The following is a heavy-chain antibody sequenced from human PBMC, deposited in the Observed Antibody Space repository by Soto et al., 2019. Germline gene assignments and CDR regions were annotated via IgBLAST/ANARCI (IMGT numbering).Heavy chain of an antibody. Sequence: QVQLVQSGAEVKKPGSSVKVSCKASGGTFSSYAISWVRQAPGQGLERMGGIIPIFGTANYAQKFQGRVTITEDESPSTEPTELGSLGSEDTAGYYCARALNEDILSGYWFDPWGEGTLVTVSS. D-gene: IGHD3-9*01. CDR1: GGTFSSYA. CDR3: ARALNEDILSGYWFDP. V-gene: IGHV1-69*01. CDR2: IIPIFGTA. J-gene: IGHJ5*02.